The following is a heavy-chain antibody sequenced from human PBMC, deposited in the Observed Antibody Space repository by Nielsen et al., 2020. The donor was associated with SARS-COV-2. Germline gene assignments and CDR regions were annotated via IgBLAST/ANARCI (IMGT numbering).Heavy chain of an antibody. CDR1: GYSFTSYW. CDR3: ARRLEPYPPAAFDI. V-gene: IGHV5-51*01. Sequence: GGSLRLSCQGSGYSFTSYWIAWVRQVPGKGLEWMGMIYPADSDTRYSPSFQGQATISGDRSSIAYLQWASLKASDTAMYYCARRLEPYPPAAFDIWGQGTMVTVSS. J-gene: IGHJ3*02. D-gene: IGHD3-3*01. CDR2: IYPADSDT.